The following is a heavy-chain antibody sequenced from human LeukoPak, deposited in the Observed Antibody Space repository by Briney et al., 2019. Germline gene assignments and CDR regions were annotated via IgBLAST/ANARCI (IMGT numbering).Heavy chain of an antibody. CDR3: ARDRDYSGSGSPDS. D-gene: IGHD3-10*01. CDR2: IYDGGIT. CDR1: GFTMSNNY. V-gene: IGHV3-66*01. Sequence: GGSLRLSCAASGFTMSNNYMSWVRQAPGKGPEWVSVIYDGGITYCTDSVKGRFTISRDDSKNTLHLQMNSLRVDDTAVYYCARDRDYSGSGSPDSWGQGTLVTVSS. J-gene: IGHJ4*02.